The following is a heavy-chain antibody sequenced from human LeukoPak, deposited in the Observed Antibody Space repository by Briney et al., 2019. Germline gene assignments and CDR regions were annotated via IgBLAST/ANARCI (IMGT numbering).Heavy chain of an antibody. D-gene: IGHD1-26*01. V-gene: IGHV3-21*01. J-gene: IGHJ3*02. CDR3: AREVGLGMMPYDAFDT. CDR2: ISSSSSYI. Sequence: GGSLRLSCAASGFTFSSYSMNWVRQAPGKGLEWVSSISSSSSYIYYADSVKGRFTISRDNSKNTLYLQMNSLRAEDTAVYYCAREVGLGMMPYDAFDTWGQGTMVTVSS. CDR1: GFTFSSYS.